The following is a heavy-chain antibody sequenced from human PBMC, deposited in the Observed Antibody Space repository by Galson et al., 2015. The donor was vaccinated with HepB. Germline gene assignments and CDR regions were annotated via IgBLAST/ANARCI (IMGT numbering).Heavy chain of an antibody. CDR3: AKVFPEKTSGWYRQALYYFDS. D-gene: IGHD6-19*01. CDR2: ITPSGDNT. V-gene: IGHV3-23*01. Sequence: SLRLSCAASGFTFSYYAMSWVRQAPGKGLEWVSAITPSGDNTYSADSMKGRFTISRDNSNNTLFLQMNILRADDTAIYFCAKVFPEKTSGWYRQALYYFDSWGQGTRVTVSS. CDR1: GFTFSYYA. J-gene: IGHJ4*02.